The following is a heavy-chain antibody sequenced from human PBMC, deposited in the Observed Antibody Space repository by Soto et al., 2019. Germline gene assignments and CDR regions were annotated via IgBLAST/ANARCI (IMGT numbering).Heavy chain of an antibody. Sequence: SETLSLTCAVSGGSISSSSYYWGWIRQPPGKGLEWIGSIYYSGSTYYNPSLKSRVTISVDTSKNQFSLKLSSVTAADTAVYNCARHTIWLYSGYDLHWFDPWGQGTLVTVSS. J-gene: IGHJ5*02. CDR2: IYYSGST. V-gene: IGHV4-39*01. D-gene: IGHD5-12*01. CDR3: ARHTIWLYSGYDLHWFDP. CDR1: GGSISSSSYY.